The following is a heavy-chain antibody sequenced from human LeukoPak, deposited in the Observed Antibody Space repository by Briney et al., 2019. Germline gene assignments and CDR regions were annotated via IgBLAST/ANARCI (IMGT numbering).Heavy chain of an antibody. J-gene: IGHJ3*02. CDR1: GFTFSSYS. D-gene: IGHD4-17*01. CDR3: ARKRTVTTAQGAFDI. Sequence: PGGSLRLSCAASGFTFSSYSMNWVRQAPGKGLEWVSSISSSSSYIYYADSVKGRLTISGDNAKNSLYLQMNSLRAEDTAVYYCARKRTVTTAQGAFDIWGQGTMVTVSS. CDR2: ISSSSSYI. V-gene: IGHV3-21*01.